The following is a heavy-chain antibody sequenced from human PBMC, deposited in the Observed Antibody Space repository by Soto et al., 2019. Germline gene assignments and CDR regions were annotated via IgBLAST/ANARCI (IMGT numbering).Heavy chain of an antibody. D-gene: IGHD1-7*01. J-gene: IGHJ4*02. CDR3: ARDRGTGTTYHFGY. V-gene: IGHV4-31*03. CDR2: IYYRGST. Sequence: TLSLTCTVSGASISSGGYYWSWARQHPGKGLEWIGYIYYRGSTYYNPSLKSRVTISADTSKNQFSLKLNSVTAADTAVYYCARDRGTGTTYHFGYWGQGALVTVSS. CDR1: GASISSGGYY.